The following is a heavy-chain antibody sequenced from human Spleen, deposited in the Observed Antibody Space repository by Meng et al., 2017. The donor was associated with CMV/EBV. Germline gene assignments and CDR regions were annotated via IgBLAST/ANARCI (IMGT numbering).Heavy chain of an antibody. V-gene: IGHV3-48*04. CDR2: ISNSGSAK. D-gene: IGHD3-3*01. CDR1: GFTFSSYT. Sequence: GESLKISCAASGFTFSSYTMNWVRQAPGKGLEWVSYISNSGSAKYYADSLRGRFTISRDNAKNSLYLQMNSLRADDTAVYYCTTVYDFWSQIYYYGMDVWSQGTTVTVSS. J-gene: IGHJ6*02. CDR3: TTVYDFWSQIYYYGMDV.